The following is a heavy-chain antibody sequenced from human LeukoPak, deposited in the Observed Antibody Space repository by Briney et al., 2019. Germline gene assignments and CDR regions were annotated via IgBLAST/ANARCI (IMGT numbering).Heavy chain of an antibody. V-gene: IGHV3-30*02. Sequence: GGSLRLSCAASGFTFSSYAMSWVRQAPGKGLEWVAFMRYDGGNKYYADYVKGRFSISRDNSKNTLSLQMNSLRAEDTAVYYCAKDLNPNWAYYDFWSGSSSDAFDIWGQGTMVTVSS. CDR1: GFTFSSYA. D-gene: IGHD3-3*01. CDR3: AKDLNPNWAYYDFWSGSSSDAFDI. CDR2: MRYDGGNK. J-gene: IGHJ3*02.